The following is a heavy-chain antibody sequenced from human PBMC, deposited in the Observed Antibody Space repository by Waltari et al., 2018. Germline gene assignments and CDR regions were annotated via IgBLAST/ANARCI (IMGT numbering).Heavy chain of an antibody. J-gene: IGHJ6*02. D-gene: IGHD3-3*01. CDR3: ARDRFLEHVYYYYGMDV. V-gene: IGHV3-30-3*01. CDR2: KSYDGSNK. Sequence: QVQLVESGGGVVQPGRSLRLSCAASGFTFSSYAMHWVRQAPGKGLEWVAVKSYDGSNKYYAASLKGRFTISRDKSKNTLYLQMNSLRAEDMAVYYCARDRFLEHVYYYYGMDVWGQGTTVTVSS. CDR1: GFTFSSYA.